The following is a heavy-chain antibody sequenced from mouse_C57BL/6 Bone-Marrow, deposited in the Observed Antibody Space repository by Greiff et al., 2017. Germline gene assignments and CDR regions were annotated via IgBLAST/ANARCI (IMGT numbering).Heavy chain of an antibody. CDR3: ARSGDYDLYAMDY. V-gene: IGHV1-69*01. CDR1: GYTFTRYW. CDR2: IDPSDSYP. J-gene: IGHJ4*01. Sequence: QVQLQQPGAELVMPGASVKLSCKASGYTFTRYWMHWVKQRPGHGLEWIGEIDPSDSYPNYNQKFKGKSTLTVDKSSSTAYMQLSSLTSEDSAVYYCARSGDYDLYAMDYWGQGTSVTVSS. D-gene: IGHD2-4*01.